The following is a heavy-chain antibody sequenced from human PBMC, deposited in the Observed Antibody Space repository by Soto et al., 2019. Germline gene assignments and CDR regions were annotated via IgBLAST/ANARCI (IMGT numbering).Heavy chain of an antibody. CDR2: IVVDSGNT. Sequence: PVKASCKASGFTFADSAVQRVRQVRGQRLEWIGRIVVDSGNTKYAQKFPERVTITWDMSTSTAYMELCGLRSEDTAVYYCAPAHNTSLSDNWGQGTLVTVSS. V-gene: IGHV1-58*01. CDR1: GFTFADSA. CDR3: APAHNTSLSDN. D-gene: IGHD1-26*01. J-gene: IGHJ4*02.